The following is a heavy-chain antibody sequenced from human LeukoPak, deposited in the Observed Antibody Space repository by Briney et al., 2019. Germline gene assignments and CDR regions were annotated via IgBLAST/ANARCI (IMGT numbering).Heavy chain of an antibody. Sequence: SETLSLTCTVSGGSIRNYYWSWIRQPAGKGLEWIGRIYTSGSTNYNPSLKSRVTISGDTSKNQFSLRLSSVTAADTAVYYCARASYSYDINGWVPFDYWGQGTLVTVSS. V-gene: IGHV4-4*07. CDR2: IYTSGST. D-gene: IGHD3-22*01. CDR1: GGSIRNYY. CDR3: ARASYSYDINGWVPFDY. J-gene: IGHJ4*02.